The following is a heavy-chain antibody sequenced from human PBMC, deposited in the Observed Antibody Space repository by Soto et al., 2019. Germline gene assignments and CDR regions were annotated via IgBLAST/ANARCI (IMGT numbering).Heavy chain of an antibody. CDR2: IYYSGST. CDR3: ARDLRGASDHYYYYYGMDV. CDR1: GGSISSYY. V-gene: IGHV4-59*01. Sequence: SETLSLTCTVSGGSISSYYWSWIRQPPGKGLEWIGYIYYSGSTNYNPSLKSRVTISVDTSKNQFSLKLSSVTAADTAVYYCARDLRGASDHYYYYYGMDVWGQGTTVTVSS. J-gene: IGHJ6*02. D-gene: IGHD4-17*01.